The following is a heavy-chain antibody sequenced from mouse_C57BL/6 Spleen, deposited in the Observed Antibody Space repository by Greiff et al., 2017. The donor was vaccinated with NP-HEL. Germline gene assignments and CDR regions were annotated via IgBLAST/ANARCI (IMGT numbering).Heavy chain of an antibody. CDR2: ISYDGSN. CDR1: GYSITSGYY. Sequence: EVKLQESGPGLVKPSQSLSLTCSVTGYSITSGYYWNWIRQFPGNKLEWMGYISYDGSNNYNPSLKNRISITRDTSKNQFFLKLNSVTTEDTATYYGARGDYGAMDYWGQGTSVTVSS. D-gene: IGHD2-4*01. J-gene: IGHJ4*01. V-gene: IGHV3-6*01. CDR3: ARGDYGAMDY.